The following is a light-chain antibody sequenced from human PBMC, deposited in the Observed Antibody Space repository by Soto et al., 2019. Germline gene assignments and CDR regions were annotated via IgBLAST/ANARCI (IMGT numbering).Light chain of an antibody. V-gene: IGLV2-14*01. CDR3: CSFVGTSIPVV. J-gene: IGLJ2*01. CDR1: SSDVGRFNY. CDR2: DVT. Sequence: QSVLTQPASVSGSPGQSITISCTGTSSDVGRFNYVSWYQQHPGKPPNLIIFDVTRRPSGVSNRFSGSKSGNAASLTISGLQAEDEANYYCCSFVGTSIPVVFGGGTKLTVL.